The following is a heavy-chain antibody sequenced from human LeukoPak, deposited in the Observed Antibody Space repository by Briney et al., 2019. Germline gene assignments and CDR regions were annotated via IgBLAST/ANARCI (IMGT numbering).Heavy chain of an antibody. CDR3: ARDPGSGWTFDI. D-gene: IGHD6-19*01. Sequence: ASVKVSCKASGYTFTGYYMHWVRQAPGQGLEWMGWINPNSGGTNYAQKFQGRVTMTRDTSISTAYMELSRLRSDDTAVYYCARDPGSGWTFDIWGQGTMVTVSS. V-gene: IGHV1-2*02. CDR2: INPNSGGT. J-gene: IGHJ3*02. CDR1: GYTFTGYY.